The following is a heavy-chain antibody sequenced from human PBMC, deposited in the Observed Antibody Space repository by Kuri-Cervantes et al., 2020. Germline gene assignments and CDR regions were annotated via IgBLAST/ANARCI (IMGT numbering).Heavy chain of an antibody. CDR3: ARLRVLAVAHGPFDY. Sequence: SQTLSLTCAVYGGSFSGYYWSWIRQPPGKGLEWIGEINHSGSTNYNPSLKSRVIISEDTSKNQFSLKLSSVTAADAAVYYCARLRVLAVAHGPFDYWGQGTLVTVSS. D-gene: IGHD6-19*01. CDR1: GGSFSGYY. CDR2: INHSGST. V-gene: IGHV4-34*01. J-gene: IGHJ4*02.